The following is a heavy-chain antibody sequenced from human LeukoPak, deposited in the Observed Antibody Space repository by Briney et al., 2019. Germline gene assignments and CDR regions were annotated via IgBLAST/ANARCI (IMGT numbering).Heavy chain of an antibody. J-gene: IGHJ4*02. CDR3: ARYRRGRSSSSGFDY. D-gene: IGHD6-6*01. Sequence: PSETLSLTCTVSGGSISSSSYYWGWIRQPPGKGLEWIGSIYYSGSTYYNPSLKSRVTISVDTSKNQFSLKLSSVTAADTAVYYCARYRRGRSSSSGFDYWGQGTLVTVSS. CDR1: GGSISSSSYY. V-gene: IGHV4-39*07. CDR2: IYYSGST.